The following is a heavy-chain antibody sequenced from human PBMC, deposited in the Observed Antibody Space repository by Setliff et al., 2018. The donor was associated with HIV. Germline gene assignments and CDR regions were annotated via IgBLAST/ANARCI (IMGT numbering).Heavy chain of an antibody. D-gene: IGHD3-10*01. CDR2: VYDNGHT. Sequence: SETLSLTCTVSGGTITSSNSYWGWIRQSPGMGLEWIGSVYDNGHTSYNPSLHSRVTISVDRTQNQFSLRQRSVTATDTAVYYCARHLWFYYVAESYGYFDYWGQGAPVTVSS. V-gene: IGHV4-39*01. J-gene: IGHJ4*02. CDR3: ARHLWFYYVAESYGYFDY. CDR1: GGTITSSNSY.